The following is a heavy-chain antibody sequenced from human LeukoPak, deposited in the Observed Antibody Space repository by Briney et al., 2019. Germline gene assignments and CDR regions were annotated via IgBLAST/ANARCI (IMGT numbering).Heavy chain of an antibody. CDR3: ARDITIFGVVIPKVDAFDI. D-gene: IGHD3-3*01. Sequence: SETLSLTCTVSGGSISGYYWSWIRQPAGKGLEWIGCIYTSGSTNYNPSLKSRVTISVDTSKNQFSLKLSSVTAADTAVYYCARDITIFGVVIPKVDAFDIWGQGTMVTVSS. V-gene: IGHV4-4*07. CDR2: IYTSGST. CDR1: GGSISGYY. J-gene: IGHJ3*02.